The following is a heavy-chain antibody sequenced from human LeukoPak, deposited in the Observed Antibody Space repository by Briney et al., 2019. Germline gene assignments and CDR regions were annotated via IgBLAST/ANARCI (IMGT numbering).Heavy chain of an antibody. CDR1: GFTFSNYW. V-gene: IGHV3-7*01. D-gene: IGHD3-22*01. CDR2: IKPDGSDA. J-gene: IGHJ4*02. CDR3: VRDDDRPDNGLDY. Sequence: QTGGSLRISCAASGFTFSNYWMSWVRQAPGKGLEWVVNIKPDGSDAYYVDSVKGRLTISRDNAKNTLYLQMNSLRVEDTAVYYCVRDDDRPDNGLDYWGQGTLVTVSS.